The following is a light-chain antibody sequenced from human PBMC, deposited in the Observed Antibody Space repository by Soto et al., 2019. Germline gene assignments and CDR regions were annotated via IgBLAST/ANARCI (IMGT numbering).Light chain of an antibody. CDR1: QSISSY. CDR3: QQSYNTPRT. V-gene: IGKV1-39*01. Sequence: IHMTQSPSSLSASVGDRVTITCRASQSISSYLNWYQQKPGRAPNLLIYAASSLQSGVPSRFGGSGSGTDFTLTINSLQPEDFATYYCQQSYNTPRTFGQGTKVDIK. CDR2: AAS. J-gene: IGKJ1*01.